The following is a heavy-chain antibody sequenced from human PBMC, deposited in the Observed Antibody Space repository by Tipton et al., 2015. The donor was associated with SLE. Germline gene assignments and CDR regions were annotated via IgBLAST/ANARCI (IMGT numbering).Heavy chain of an antibody. J-gene: IGHJ4*02. V-gene: IGHV3-21*01. CDR1: GFTFSSYG. CDR3: ARDFNWDYYFDY. CDR2: ISSTSSYI. Sequence: SLRLSCAASGFTFSSYGMNWVRQAPGRGLEWVSSISSTSSYIYYADSVKGRFTISRDNAKNSLYLQMNSLRAEDTAVYYCARDFNWDYYFDYWGQGTLVTVSS. D-gene: IGHD1-1*01.